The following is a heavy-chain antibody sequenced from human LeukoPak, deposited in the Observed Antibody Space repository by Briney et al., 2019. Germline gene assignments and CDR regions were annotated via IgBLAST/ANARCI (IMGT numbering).Heavy chain of an antibody. D-gene: IGHD2-2*01. CDR2: IYPGDSDT. CDR1: GCSFTSYW. J-gene: IGHJ6*03. CDR3: ARGPAAPNYYMDV. Sequence: PGESLKISCKGSGCSFTSYWIGWVRQMPGKGLEWMGIIYPGDSDTSYSPSFQGQVTISADKSISTAYLQWSSLKASDTAMYYCARGPAAPNYYMDVWGKGTTVTVSS. V-gene: IGHV5-51*01.